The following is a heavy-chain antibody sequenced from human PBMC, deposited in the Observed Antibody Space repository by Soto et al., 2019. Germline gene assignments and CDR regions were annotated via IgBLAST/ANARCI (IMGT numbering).Heavy chain of an antibody. J-gene: IGHJ3*02. CDR3: ARVERGAEITVGDAFDI. Sequence: QVQLQQWGAGLLEPSETLSLTCAVYGGFVTSGSYYWSWIRQPPGKGLEWIGEMSHSGGTHFSPSLRNQAHISVDTSKNQLTLQMSSVTAADTARYYCARVERGAEITVGDAFDILGPGPMSTVSS. CDR2: MSHSGGT. V-gene: IGHV4-34*01. CDR1: GGFVTSGSYY. D-gene: IGHD2-15*01.